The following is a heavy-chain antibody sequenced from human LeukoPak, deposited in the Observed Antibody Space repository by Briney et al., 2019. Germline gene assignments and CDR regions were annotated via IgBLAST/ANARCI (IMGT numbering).Heavy chain of an antibody. CDR1: GYTFTGYY. CDR3: ARVSGELFSRFDP. V-gene: IGHV1-2*06. CDR2: INPNSGGT. Sequence: ASVKVSCKASGYTFTGYYMHWVRQAPGQGLEWMGRINPNSGGTNYAQKFQGRVTMTRDTSISTAYMELSRLRSDDTAVYYCARVSGELFSRFDPWGQGTLVTVSS. D-gene: IGHD3-10*01. J-gene: IGHJ5*02.